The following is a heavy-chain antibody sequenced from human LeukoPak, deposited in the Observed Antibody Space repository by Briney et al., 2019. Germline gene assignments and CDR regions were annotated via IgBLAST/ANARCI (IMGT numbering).Heavy chain of an antibody. CDR1: GGSISSGSYY. CDR2: IYTSGGT. V-gene: IGHV4-61*02. Sequence: PSETLSLTCTVSGGSISSGSYYWGWIRQPAGKGLEWIGRIYTSGGTNYNPSLKGRVTISVDTSKNQFSLKLSSVTAADTAVYYCARDGSAAGYSSRGDYSYMDVWGKGTTVTISS. D-gene: IGHD6-13*01. CDR3: ARDGSAAGYSSRGDYSYMDV. J-gene: IGHJ6*03.